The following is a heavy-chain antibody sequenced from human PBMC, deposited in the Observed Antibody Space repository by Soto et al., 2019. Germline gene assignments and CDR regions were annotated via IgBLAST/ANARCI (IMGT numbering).Heavy chain of an antibody. D-gene: IGHD3-3*01. J-gene: IGHJ4*02. V-gene: IGHV3-23*01. CDR1: GFSFGSYA. Sequence: GGSLRLSCAASGFSFGSYALSWVRQAPGKGLEWVSTISGSDGKTFYADSVKGRFSISRDTSQSTLYLQMNSLRADATAMYYCARWSYLDYWGQGTQVTVSS. CDR2: ISGSDGKT. CDR3: ARWSYLDY.